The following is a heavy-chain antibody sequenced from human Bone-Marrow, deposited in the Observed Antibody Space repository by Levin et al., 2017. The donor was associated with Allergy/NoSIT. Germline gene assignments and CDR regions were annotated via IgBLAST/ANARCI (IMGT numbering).Heavy chain of an antibody. CDR2: IIPFLATT. CDR1: GGTFDSYA. D-gene: IGHD5-18*01. V-gene: IGHV1-69*11. J-gene: IGHJ6*03. CDR3: ARGRYSYGQTYTDFYFYYMDV. Sequence: SVKVSCKVSGGTFDSYAIIWVRQGPGQGLEWMGHIIPFLATTNYAQKFQGRVTITADESAATAYMELSRLKSEDTAVYFCARGRYSYGQTYTDFYFYYMDVWGEGTTVTVSS.